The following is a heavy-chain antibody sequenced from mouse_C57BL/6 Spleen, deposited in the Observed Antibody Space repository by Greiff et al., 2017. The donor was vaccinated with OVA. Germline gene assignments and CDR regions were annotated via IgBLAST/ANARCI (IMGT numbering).Heavy chain of an antibody. J-gene: IGHJ1*03. Sequence: QVQLQQPGAELVRPGASVTLSCKASGYTFTDYEMHWVKQTPVHGLEWIGAIDPETGGTAYNQKFKGKAILTADKSSSTAYMELRSLTSEDSAVYYCTRSAGYWYFDVWGTGTTVTVSS. V-gene: IGHV1-15*01. CDR1: GYTFTDYE. CDR3: TRSAGYWYFDV. CDR2: IDPETGGT. D-gene: IGHD1-2*01.